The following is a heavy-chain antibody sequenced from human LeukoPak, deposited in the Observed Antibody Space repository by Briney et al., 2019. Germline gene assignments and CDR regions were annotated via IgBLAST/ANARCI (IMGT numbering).Heavy chain of an antibody. D-gene: IGHD3-22*01. Sequence: PGRSLRLSCAASGFTFSSYAMSWVRQAPGKGLEWVGRIKSKTDGGTTDYAAPVKGRFTISRDDSKNTLYLQMNSLKTEDTAVYYCTTEDYYDSSGYYLGYFDYWGQGTLVTVSS. J-gene: IGHJ4*02. CDR2: IKSKTDGGTT. CDR1: GFTFSSYA. CDR3: TTEDYYDSSGYYLGYFDY. V-gene: IGHV3-15*01.